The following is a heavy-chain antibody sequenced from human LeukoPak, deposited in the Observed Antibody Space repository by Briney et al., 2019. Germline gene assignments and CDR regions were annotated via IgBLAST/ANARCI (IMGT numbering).Heavy chain of an antibody. Sequence: SETLSLTCTVSGGSISSSSYYWGWIRQPPGKGLEWIGSIYYSGSTYYNPSLKSRVTISVDTSKNQFSLKLSSVTAADTAVYYCARGQEDIRYCSSTSCYIFLGWGQGTLVTVSS. D-gene: IGHD2-2*02. CDR1: GGSISSSSYY. V-gene: IGHV4-39*07. CDR2: IYYSGST. J-gene: IGHJ4*02. CDR3: ARGQEDIRYCSSTSCYIFLG.